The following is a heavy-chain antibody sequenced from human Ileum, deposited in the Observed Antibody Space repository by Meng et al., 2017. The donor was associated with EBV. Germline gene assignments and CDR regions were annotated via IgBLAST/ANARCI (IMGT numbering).Heavy chain of an antibody. Sequence: VRLVQSGAGMKKAGASVKVSCKASGYTFTRNAINWVRQAPGQGLEWMGWISTNTGNPTYAQGFAGRFVFSLDTSVSTAYLQISGLKAEDTAIYYCARDSGYTRSWSGDYWGQGTLVTVSS. CDR1: GYTFTRNA. J-gene: IGHJ4*02. D-gene: IGHD6-13*01. V-gene: IGHV7-4-1*02. CDR3: ARDSGYTRSWSGDY. CDR2: ISTNTGNP.